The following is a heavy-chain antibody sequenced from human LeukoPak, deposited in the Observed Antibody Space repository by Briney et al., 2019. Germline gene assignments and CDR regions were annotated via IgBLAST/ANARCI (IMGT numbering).Heavy chain of an antibody. CDR2: IYPGDSDT. Sequence: GESLKISCKGSGYSFTTSWIGWVRQMPGKGLEWMGIIYPGDSDTRYSPSFQGQVTISADKSISTAYLQWSSLKASDTAMYYCARRGGVVPAASNWFDPWGQGTLVTVSS. V-gene: IGHV5-51*01. J-gene: IGHJ5*02. CDR3: ARRGGVVPAASNWFDP. D-gene: IGHD2-2*01. CDR1: GYSFTTSW.